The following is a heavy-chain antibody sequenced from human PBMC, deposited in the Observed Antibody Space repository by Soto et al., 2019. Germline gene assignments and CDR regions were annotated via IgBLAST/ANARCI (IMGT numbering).Heavy chain of an antibody. D-gene: IGHD3-22*01. Sequence: QVTLKESGPVLVKPTETLTLTGTVSGFSRSNARMGVSSIRQPPGKALEWLAHIFSNDEKSYSTSLKSRLTISKDTSKSQVVLTMTNMDPVDTATSYCARMRGVRYYYDSSGYYCAFYIWGKGTMFTVSS. CDR1: GFSRSNARMG. V-gene: IGHV2-26*01. CDR2: IFSNDEK. CDR3: ARMRGVRYYYDSSGYYCAFYI. J-gene: IGHJ3*02.